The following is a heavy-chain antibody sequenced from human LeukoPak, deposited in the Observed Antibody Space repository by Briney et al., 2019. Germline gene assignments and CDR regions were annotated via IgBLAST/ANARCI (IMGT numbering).Heavy chain of an antibody. Sequence: GGSLRLSCAASGFTFSSYDMHWVRQATGKGLEWVSAIGTAGDTYYPGSVKGRFTISRENAKNSLYLQMNSLRAEDTAVYYCAKALYSSSWYDAFDYWGQGTLVTVSS. V-gene: IGHV3-13*01. J-gene: IGHJ4*02. CDR1: GFTFSSYD. CDR2: IGTAGDT. D-gene: IGHD6-13*01. CDR3: AKALYSSSWYDAFDY.